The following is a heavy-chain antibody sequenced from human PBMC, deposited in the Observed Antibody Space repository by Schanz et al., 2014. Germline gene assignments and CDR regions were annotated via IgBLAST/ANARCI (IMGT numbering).Heavy chain of an antibody. D-gene: IGHD6-13*01. V-gene: IGHV1-69*04. J-gene: IGHJ4*02. CDR1: GYTFTSDS. CDR3: ASSGAGYSSSWDFDY. Sequence: QVQLVQSGAEAKKPGASVKVSCKASGYTFTSDSMHWVRQAPGQGREWMGRIIPIHGIVNYAQKFQGRVTITADNSTFTAYMDVSSLRSEDTAVYYCASSGAGYSSSWDFDYWGQGTLVTVSS. CDR2: IIPIHGIV.